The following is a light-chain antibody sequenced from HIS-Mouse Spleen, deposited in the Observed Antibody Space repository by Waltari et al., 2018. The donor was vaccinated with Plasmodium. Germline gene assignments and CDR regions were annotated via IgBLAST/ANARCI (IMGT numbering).Light chain of an antibody. CDR3: AAWDDSLSGPV. CDR2: RNN. V-gene: IGLV1-47*01. CDR1: SSHIRSNY. J-gene: IGLJ2*01. Sequence: QSVLTQPPSAPGTPGQRVTISCSGSSSHIRSNYVYWYQQLPGTAPKHLIYRNNQRPSGVPDRFSGSKSGTSASLAISGLRSEDEADYYCAAWDDSLSGPVFGGGTKLTVL.